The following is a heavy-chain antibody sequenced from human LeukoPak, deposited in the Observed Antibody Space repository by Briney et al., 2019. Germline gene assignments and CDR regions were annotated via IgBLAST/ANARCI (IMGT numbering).Heavy chain of an antibody. V-gene: IGHV4-34*01. CDR3: ARQTGSGLFILP. CDR1: GGSFSGYY. Sequence: PSETLSLTCAVYGGSFSGYYWSWIRQPPGKGLEWIGSIYYTGNTYYNASLKSQVSISIDTSKNQFSLRLTSVTAADTAVYFCARQTGSGLFILPGGQGTLVTVSS. CDR2: IYYTGNT. J-gene: IGHJ4*02. D-gene: IGHD3/OR15-3a*01.